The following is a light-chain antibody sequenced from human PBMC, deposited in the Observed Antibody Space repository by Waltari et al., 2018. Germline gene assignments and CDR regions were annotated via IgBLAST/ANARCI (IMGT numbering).Light chain of an antibody. CDR1: RLRDYY. J-gene: IGLJ2*01. V-gene: IGLV3-19*01. CDR2: GEN. CDR3: NSRDSSGNVV. Sequence: SSKLTQDPAVSVAWGQTVRITCQGDRLRDYYASWYQQKAGQAPVLVIHGENNRPSGIPDRFSGSSSGNTASLTITGAQAGDEADYYCNSRDSSGNVVFGAGTKLTVL.